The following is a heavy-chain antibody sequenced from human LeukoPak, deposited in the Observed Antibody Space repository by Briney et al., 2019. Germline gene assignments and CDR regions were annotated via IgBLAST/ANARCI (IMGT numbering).Heavy chain of an antibody. CDR1: GYTFIGYY. CDR3: ARELYGRFEY. V-gene: IGHV1-18*04. CDR2: INPYNGNT. J-gene: IGHJ4*02. D-gene: IGHD2-2*02. Sequence: ASVKVSCKASGYTFIGYYIYWVRQAPGQGLECMGWINPYNGNTNYAQKLQGRVTMTTDTSTSTAYMELRSLRSDDTAVYYCARELYGRFEYWGQGTLVTVSS.